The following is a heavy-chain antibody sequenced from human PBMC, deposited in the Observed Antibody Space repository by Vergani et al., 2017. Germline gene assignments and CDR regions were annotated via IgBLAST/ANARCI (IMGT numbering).Heavy chain of an antibody. D-gene: IGHD3-16*02. J-gene: IGHJ5*02. CDR1: GFTFSSYG. CDR3: AKVKGDYVWGSYRLNWFDP. V-gene: IGHV3-30*18. CDR2: ISYDGSNK. Sequence: VQLLESGGGLVQPGGSLRLSCAASGFTFSSYGMHWVRQAPGKGLEWVAVISYDGSNKYYADSVKGRFTISRDNSKNTLYLQMNSLRAEDTAVYYCAKVKGDYVWGSYRLNWFDPWGQGTLVTVSS.